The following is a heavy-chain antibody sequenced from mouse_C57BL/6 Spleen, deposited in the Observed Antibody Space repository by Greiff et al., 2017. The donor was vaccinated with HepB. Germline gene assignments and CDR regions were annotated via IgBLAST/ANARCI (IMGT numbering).Heavy chain of an antibody. D-gene: IGHD2-3*01. V-gene: IGHV5-16*01. Sequence: DVMLVESEGGLVQPGSSMKLSCTASGFTFSDYYMAWVRQVPEKGLEWVANINYDGSSTYYLDSLKSRFIISRDNAKNILYLQMSSLKSEDTATYYCARDHGYYYFDYWGQGTTLTVSS. CDR2: INYDGSST. CDR1: GFTFSDYY. J-gene: IGHJ2*01. CDR3: ARDHGYYYFDY.